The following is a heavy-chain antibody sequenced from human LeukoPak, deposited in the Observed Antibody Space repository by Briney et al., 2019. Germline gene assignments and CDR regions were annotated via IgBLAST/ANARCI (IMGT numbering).Heavy chain of an antibody. D-gene: IGHD5-18*01. CDR2: INHTGST. J-gene: IGHJ5*02. Sequence: SETLSLTCAVYGGSFSGYYWSWIPQPPGKGLEWMGEINHTGSTNYNPSFKSRVTISGDTHKNQCSLKLSSVTADDPAVYYCARGKIVNVSRLWLPNWFDPWGQGTLVTVSS. CDR3: ARGKIVNVSRLWLPNWFDP. V-gene: IGHV4-34*01. CDR1: GGSFSGYY.